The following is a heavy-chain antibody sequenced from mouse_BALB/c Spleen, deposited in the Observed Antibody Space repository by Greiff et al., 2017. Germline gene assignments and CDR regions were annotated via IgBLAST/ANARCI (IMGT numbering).Heavy chain of an antibody. CDR3: ARSRTGTGDY. J-gene: IGHJ2*01. D-gene: IGHD4-1*01. CDR2: IYPGDGDT. V-gene: IGHV1-87*01. CDR1: GYTFTSYW. Sequence: QVQLKQSGAELARPGASVKLSCKASGYTFTSYWMQWVKQRPGQGLEWIGAIYPGDGDTRYTQKFKGKATLTADKSSSTAYMQLSSLASEDSAVYYCARSRTGTGDYWGQGTTLTVSS.